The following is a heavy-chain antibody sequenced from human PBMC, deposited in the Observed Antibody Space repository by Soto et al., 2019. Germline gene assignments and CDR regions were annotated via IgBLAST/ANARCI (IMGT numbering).Heavy chain of an antibody. CDR3: AKENGYSSSWFEFDY. V-gene: IGHV5-10-1*01. CDR2: IDPSDSYT. D-gene: IGHD6-13*01. CDR1: GYSFTSYW. J-gene: IGHJ4*02. Sequence: PGESLKISCKGSGYSFTSYWISWVRQMPGKGLEWMGRIDPSDSYTNYSPSFQGHVTISADKSISTAYLQWSSLKASDTAVYYCAKENGYSSSWFEFDYWGQGTLVTVSS.